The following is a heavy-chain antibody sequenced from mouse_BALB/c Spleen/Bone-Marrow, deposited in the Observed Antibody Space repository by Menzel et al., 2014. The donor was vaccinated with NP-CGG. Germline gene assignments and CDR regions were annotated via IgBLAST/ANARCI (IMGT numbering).Heavy chain of an antibody. CDR3: AKNYYYGYVAY. D-gene: IGHD1-2*01. V-gene: IGHV4-1*02. Sequence: VRLKESGGGLVQPGGSLKLSCAASGFDFSRYWMTWVRQAPGKGLEWIGEINPASSTINYTPSLKDKFIISRDNAKNTLYLQMSKVRSEDTALYYCAKNYYYGYVAYWGQGTLVTVSA. CDR1: GFDFSRYW. CDR2: INPASSTI. J-gene: IGHJ3*01.